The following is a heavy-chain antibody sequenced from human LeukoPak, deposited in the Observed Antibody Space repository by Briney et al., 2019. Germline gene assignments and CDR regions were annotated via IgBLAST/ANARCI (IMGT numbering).Heavy chain of an antibody. J-gene: IGHJ4*02. CDR2: RHYSGTT. V-gene: IGHV4-31*03. CDR1: GGSISSGGYY. CDR3: ASASLAYCSGGSCYAIDH. Sequence: SQTLSLTCTVSGGSISSGGYYWSWIRQHPGKGLEWIGYRHYSGTTYYNASLKSRLTISVDTSKNQFSLKLSSVTAADTAVYYCASASLAYCSGGSCYAIDHWGQGTLVTVSS. D-gene: IGHD2-15*01.